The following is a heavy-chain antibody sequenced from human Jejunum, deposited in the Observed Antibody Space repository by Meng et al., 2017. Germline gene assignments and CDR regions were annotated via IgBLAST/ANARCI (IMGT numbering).Heavy chain of an antibody. CDR3: ARATAGNSEYFQN. Sequence: QWQLQEWGPGLVKPAQTLSLTCTVSGGSMNSAGHYWSWIRQDPGKGLEWIGYIHYSGGTYYNPSLKSRVTISVDTSKNQFSLKLNSVSAADTAVYYCARATAGNSEYFQNWGQGTLVTVSS. CDR2: IHYSGGT. D-gene: IGHD4-23*01. V-gene: IGHV4-31*03. CDR1: GGSMNSAGHY. J-gene: IGHJ1*01.